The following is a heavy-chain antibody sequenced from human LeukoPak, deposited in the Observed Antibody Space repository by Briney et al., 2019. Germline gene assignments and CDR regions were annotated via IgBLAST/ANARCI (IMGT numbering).Heavy chain of an antibody. V-gene: IGHV1-69*05. J-gene: IGHJ4*02. CDR3: ARGGSSRGDRFDY. D-gene: IGHD3-10*01. CDR1: GGTFSSYA. Sequence: SVKVSCKASGGTFSSYAISWVRQAPGQGLEWMGRIIPIFGTANYAQKFQGRVTTTTDESTSTAYMELSSLRSEDTAVYYCARGGSSRGDRFDYWGQGTLVTVSS. CDR2: IIPIFGTA.